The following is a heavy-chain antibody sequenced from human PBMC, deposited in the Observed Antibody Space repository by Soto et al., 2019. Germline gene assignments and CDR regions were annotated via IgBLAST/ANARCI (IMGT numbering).Heavy chain of an antibody. CDR3: ARGWRSGWYHFDS. D-gene: IGHD6-19*01. J-gene: IGHJ4*02. CDR1: GGSITTYY. V-gene: IGHV4-59*01. CDR2: IHYDGWT. Sequence: QVQLQESGPGLVKPSETLSLTCTVSGGSITTYYWSWIRQPPGKGLEWIGYIHYDGWTNYNTSLKSRVTILVDMSQNQFSLKLTSVTAADTAVYFCARGWRSGWYHFDSWGQGTLVTVSS.